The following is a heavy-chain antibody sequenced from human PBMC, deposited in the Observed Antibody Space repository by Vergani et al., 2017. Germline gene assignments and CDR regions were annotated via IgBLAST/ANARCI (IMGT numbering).Heavy chain of an antibody. J-gene: IGHJ2*01. CDR1: GFTFSSYA. D-gene: IGHD5-18*01. CDR3: AKDPDTASSGWXFDL. Sequence: EVQLLESGGGLVQPGGSLRLSCAASGFTFSSYAMSWVRQAPGKGLEWVSAISGSGGSTYYADSVKGRVTISRDNSKNKLYLQMNSRRAEDTAVYYCAKDPDTASSGWXFDLWGRGTLVTVSS. CDR2: ISGSGGST. V-gene: IGHV3-23*01.